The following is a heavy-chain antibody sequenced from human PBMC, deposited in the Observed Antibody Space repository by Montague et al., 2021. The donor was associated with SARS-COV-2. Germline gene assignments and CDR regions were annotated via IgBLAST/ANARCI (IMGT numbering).Heavy chain of an antibody. D-gene: IGHD2-2*01. CDR2: ITSDGGII. J-gene: IGHJ5*02. CDR1: GFTFSRHE. Sequence: SLRLSCAASGFTFSRHEVNWVRQAPGKGLEWVSYITSDGGIIYYADFVEGRFTISRDNAKNSLYLHMNSLRAEDTAVYYCAPAVPVADDSWGQGTLVTVSS. CDR3: APAVPVADDS. V-gene: IGHV3-48*03.